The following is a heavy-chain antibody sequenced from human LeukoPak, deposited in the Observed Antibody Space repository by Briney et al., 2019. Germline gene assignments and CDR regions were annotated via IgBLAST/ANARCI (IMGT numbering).Heavy chain of an antibody. J-gene: IGHJ4*02. Sequence: GGSLRLSCAASGFTFSSYGMHWVRQAPGKGLEWVSVIYSGGDTYYADSVKGRFTISRDNSKNTLYLQMNRLRAEDTAIYYCARDVHSGAFDYWGQGTLVTVSS. D-gene: IGHD6-19*01. CDR3: ARDVHSGAFDY. V-gene: IGHV3-NL1*01. CDR2: IYSGGDT. CDR1: GFTFSSYG.